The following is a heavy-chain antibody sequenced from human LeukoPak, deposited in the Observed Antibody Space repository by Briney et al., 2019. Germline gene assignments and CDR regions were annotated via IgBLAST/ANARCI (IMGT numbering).Heavy chain of an antibody. Sequence: GASVKVSCKASGYTFTGYYMHWVRQAPGQGLEWMGWINPNSGGTNYAQKFQGRVTMTRDTSISTAYMELSRLRSDDTAVYYCARVPADSSGNGVDYWGQGTLVTVSS. CDR1: GYTFTGYY. CDR3: ARVPADSSGNGVDY. D-gene: IGHD3-22*01. J-gene: IGHJ4*02. V-gene: IGHV1-2*02. CDR2: INPNSGGT.